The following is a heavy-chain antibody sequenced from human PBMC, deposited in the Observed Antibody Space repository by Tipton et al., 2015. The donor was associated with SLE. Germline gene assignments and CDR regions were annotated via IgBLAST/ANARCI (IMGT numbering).Heavy chain of an antibody. CDR3: TRESHATFDI. Sequence: SLRLSCAASGFSFNTYLMAWVRQAPGKGLEWVATMDLDGTEKFYVGSVKGRFTISRDNAKNSLYLQLNSLRAEDTAVYYCTRESHATFDIWGQGTMVIVSS. CDR1: GFSFNTYL. V-gene: IGHV3-7*01. D-gene: IGHD2-2*01. CDR2: MDLDGTEK. J-gene: IGHJ3*02.